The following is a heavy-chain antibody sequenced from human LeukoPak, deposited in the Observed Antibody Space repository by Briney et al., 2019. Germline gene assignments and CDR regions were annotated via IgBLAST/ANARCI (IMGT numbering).Heavy chain of an antibody. V-gene: IGHV4-59*01. CDR1: GGSISSYY. Sequence: PSETLSLTCTVSGGSISSYYWSWIRQPPGKGLEWIGYIYYSGSTNYNPSLKSRVTISVDTSKNQFSLKLSSVTAADTAVYYCARDRGGVSFYYYYMDVWGKGTTVTVSS. CDR3: ARDRGGVSFYYYYMDV. J-gene: IGHJ6*03. D-gene: IGHD3-10*01. CDR2: IYYSGST.